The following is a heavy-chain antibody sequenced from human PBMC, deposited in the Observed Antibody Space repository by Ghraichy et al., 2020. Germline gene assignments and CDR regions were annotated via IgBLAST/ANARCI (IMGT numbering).Heavy chain of an antibody. J-gene: IGHJ4*02. CDR3: ARVFLDGYFDAGPFDY. CDR1: GGSISSVGYS. V-gene: IGHV4-30-4*07. Sequence: SETLSLTCAVSGGSISSVGYSWSWIRQPPGKGLEWIANYSGSTYYNPPLQSRVTISGETSKNRISLELSSVTAADTAVYFCARVFLDGYFDAGPFDYWGQGILVTVSS. D-gene: IGHD3-9*01. CDR2: NYSGST.